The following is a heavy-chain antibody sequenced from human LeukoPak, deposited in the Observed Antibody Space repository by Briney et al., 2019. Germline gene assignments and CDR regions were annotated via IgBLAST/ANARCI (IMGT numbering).Heavy chain of an antibody. V-gene: IGHV4-31*03. CDR3: ARAARQGFPMIVVPFFYFDL. CDR2: INHSGST. CDR1: GGSISSGASD. Sequence: SETLSFTCTVSGGSISSGASDWGWIRQHPKRGLEWVGYINHSGSTYYNPSLGSRVTMSVDTSKYQFSLKLSSVPAGDSAVYYCARAARQGFPMIVVPFFYFDLWGRGTLVTVSS. D-gene: IGHD3-22*01. J-gene: IGHJ2*01.